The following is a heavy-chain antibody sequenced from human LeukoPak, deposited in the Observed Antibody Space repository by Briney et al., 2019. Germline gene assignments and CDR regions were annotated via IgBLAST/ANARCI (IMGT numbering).Heavy chain of an antibody. CDR1: GDTFDTYT. CDR2: FIPAFNTA. CDR3: AKGSGRQWRGPAFGY. V-gene: IGHV1-69*05. D-gene: IGHD6-19*01. J-gene: IGHJ4*02. Sequence: GASVKVSCKASGDTFDTYTISWVRQVPGQGLEWMGGFIPAFNTAHYARKFQGRVTITMDASTTTDFMEMSSLRFEDTAVYYCAKGSGRQWRGPAFGYWGQGTLVTVSS.